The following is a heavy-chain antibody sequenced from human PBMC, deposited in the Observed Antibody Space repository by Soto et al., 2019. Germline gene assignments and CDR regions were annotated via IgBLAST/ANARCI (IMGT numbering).Heavy chain of an antibody. CDR3: AREAVAGDWFDP. Sequence: GASVKVSCKASGYTFTSYAMHWVRQAPGQRLEWMGWINAGNGNTKYSQKFQGRVTITRDTSASTAYMELSSLRSEDTAVYYCAREAVAGDWFDPWGQGTLVTVSS. D-gene: IGHD6-19*01. CDR1: GYTFTSYA. J-gene: IGHJ5*02. CDR2: INAGNGNT. V-gene: IGHV1-3*01.